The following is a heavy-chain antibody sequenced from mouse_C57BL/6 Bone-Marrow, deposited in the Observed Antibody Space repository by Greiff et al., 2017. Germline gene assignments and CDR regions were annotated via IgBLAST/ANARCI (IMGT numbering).Heavy chain of an antibody. CDR3: ARENYSNPIFDY. CDR1: GYSITSGYY. J-gene: IGHJ2*01. V-gene: IGHV3-6*01. Sequence: DVQLQESGPGLVKPSQSLSLTCSVTGYSITSGYYWNWIRQFPGNKLEWMGYISYDGSNNYNPSLKNRISITRDTSKNQFFLKLNSVTTEDTATYYCARENYSNPIFDYWGQGTTLTVSS. CDR2: ISYDGSN. D-gene: IGHD2-5*01.